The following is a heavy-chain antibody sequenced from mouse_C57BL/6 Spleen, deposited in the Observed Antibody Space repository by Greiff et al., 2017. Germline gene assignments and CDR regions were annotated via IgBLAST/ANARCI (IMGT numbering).Heavy chain of an antibody. Sequence: VQLQQSGPELVKPGASVKISCKASGYSFTGYYMNWVKQSPEKSLEWIGEINPSTGGTTYNQKFKAKATLTVDKSSSTAYMQLKSLTSEDSAGYYCARDSSGLDYWGQGTTLTVAS. D-gene: IGHD3-2*02. CDR3: ARDSSGLDY. J-gene: IGHJ2*01. CDR2: INPSTGGT. CDR1: GYSFTGYY. V-gene: IGHV1-42*01.